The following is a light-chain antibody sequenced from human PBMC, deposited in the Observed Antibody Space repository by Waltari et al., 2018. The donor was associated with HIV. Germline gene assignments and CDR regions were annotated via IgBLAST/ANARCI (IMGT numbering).Light chain of an antibody. CDR3: TSYTSISTLV. CDR2: EVT. V-gene: IGLV2-14*01. CDR1: SSDIGAYNY. J-gene: IGLJ1*01. Sequence: QSVLTQPASVSGSPGQSITISCTGTSSDIGAYNYVSWYQHHPGKVPKLLIYEVTNRPSGVSHRFSGSKSGNTASLTISGLQAEDEADFYCTSYTSISTLVFGTGTKVTVL.